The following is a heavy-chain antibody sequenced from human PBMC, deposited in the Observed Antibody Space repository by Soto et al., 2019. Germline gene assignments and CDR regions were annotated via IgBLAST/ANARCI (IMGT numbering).Heavy chain of an antibody. D-gene: IGHD3-9*01. CDR3: ASGSLDYDILTGYYY. V-gene: IGHV4-39*01. CDR1: GGSISSSSYY. Sequence: QLQLQESGPGLVKPSETQSFTCTVSGGSISSSSYYWGWIRQPPGKGLEWIGSIYYSGSTYYNPSLKSRVTISVDTSKNQFSLKLSSVTAADTAVYYCASGSLDYDILTGYYYWGQGTLVTVSS. CDR2: IYYSGST. J-gene: IGHJ4*02.